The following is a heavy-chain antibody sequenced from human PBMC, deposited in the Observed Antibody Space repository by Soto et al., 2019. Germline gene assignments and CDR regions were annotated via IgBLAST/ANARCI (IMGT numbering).Heavy chain of an antibody. D-gene: IGHD2-15*01. V-gene: IGHV5-51*01. CDR2: IYPRDSDT. CDR1: GYTFTNYW. Sequence: GESLKISCEASGYTFTNYWIGWVRQMPGTGLEWMGIIYPRDSDTRYSPSLQDQVTMSVDKSIGTAYLQWSSLKASDSAIYYCARRYCSSSSCPRNYYGMDVWGQGTTVTVSS. J-gene: IGHJ6*02. CDR3: ARRYCSSSSCPRNYYGMDV.